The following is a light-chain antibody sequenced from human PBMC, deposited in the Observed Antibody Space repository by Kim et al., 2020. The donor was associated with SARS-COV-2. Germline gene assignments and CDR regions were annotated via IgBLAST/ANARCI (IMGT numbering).Light chain of an antibody. J-gene: IGKJ1*01. Sequence: PASISCRSSQSLLHSTGYDYLAWYLQKPGQSPQLLIYLGSNRASGVPDRFTGSGSRTDFTLKISRVEAEDVGVYYCMQTLQTPLTFGQGTKVGIK. CDR3: MQTLQTPLT. CDR2: LGS. CDR1: QSLLHSTGYDY. V-gene: IGKV2-28*01.